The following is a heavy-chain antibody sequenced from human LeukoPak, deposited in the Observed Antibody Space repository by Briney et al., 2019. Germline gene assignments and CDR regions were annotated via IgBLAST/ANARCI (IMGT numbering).Heavy chain of an antibody. CDR3: ARARSIAVAGPYFDY. CDR2: IYYSGST. V-gene: IGHV4-61*01. J-gene: IGHJ4*02. CDR1: GGSVGSGSYY. D-gene: IGHD6-19*01. Sequence: PSGTLSLTCTVSGGSVGSGSYYWSWIRQPPGKGLEWIGYIYYSGSTNYNPSLKSRVTISVDTSKNQFSLKLSSVTAADTAVYYCARARSIAVAGPYFDYWGQGTLVTVSS.